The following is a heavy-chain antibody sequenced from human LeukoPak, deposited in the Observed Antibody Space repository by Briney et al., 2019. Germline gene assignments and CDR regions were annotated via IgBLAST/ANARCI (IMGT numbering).Heavy chain of an antibody. J-gene: IGHJ4*02. CDR1: GYSFTSCY. V-gene: IGHV1-46*01. Sequence: ASVKLSCKASGYSFTSCYMHWVRQAPGQVLEWMGIIDPSSGTTSYAQKFQGRVTMTRDTATSTVKMELSSLRSEDTAVYYCERDLGVGYSGYLLPDYWGQGTLVTVSS. CDR2: IDPSSGTT. CDR3: ERDLGVGYSGYLLPDY. D-gene: IGHD3-9*01.